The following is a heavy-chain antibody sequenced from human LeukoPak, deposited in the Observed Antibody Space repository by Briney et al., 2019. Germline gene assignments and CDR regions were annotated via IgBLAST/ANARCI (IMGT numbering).Heavy chain of an antibody. V-gene: IGHV3-23*01. D-gene: IGHD3-3*01. CDR1: GFTFSNCA. CDR3: ARAVDVWSGYPQPNRFDP. J-gene: IGHJ5*02. Sequence: GGSLRVSCAASGFTFSNCAMGWVRQAPGKGLEWVSAISTSDGSTYYADAVKGRFTISRDNSKNTLYLQMNSLRAEDTAVYYCARAVDVWSGYPQPNRFDPWREGTLVTVSS. CDR2: ISTSDGST.